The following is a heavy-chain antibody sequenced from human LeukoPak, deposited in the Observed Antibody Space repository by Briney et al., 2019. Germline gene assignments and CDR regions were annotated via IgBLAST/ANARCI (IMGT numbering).Heavy chain of an antibody. J-gene: IGHJ6*03. CDR1: GGTFSSYA. V-gene: IGHV1-69*01. D-gene: IGHD6-6*01. CDR3: ARALPKGQLDYYHYYMDV. Sequence: SVKVSCKASGGTFSSYAISWVRQAPGQGLEWMGGIIPIFGTANYAQKFQGRVTITADESTSTAYMELSSLRSEDTAVYYCARALPKGQLDYYHYYMDVWGKGTTVTVSS. CDR2: IIPIFGTA.